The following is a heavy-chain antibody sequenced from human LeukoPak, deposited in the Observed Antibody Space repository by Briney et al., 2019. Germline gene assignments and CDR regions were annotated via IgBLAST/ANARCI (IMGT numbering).Heavy chain of an antibody. V-gene: IGHV1-69*05. CDR1: GGTFSSYA. J-gene: IGHJ5*02. D-gene: IGHD3-3*01. Sequence: SVKVSCKASGGTFSSYAMSWVGQAPGQGLEGMGGIISIFGTVNYAQKFQGRVTITTDESTSTAYMELSSLRSEDTAVYYCARLLGRFLEWLRFDPWGQGTLVTVSS. CDR3: ARLLGRFLEWLRFDP. CDR2: IISIFGTV.